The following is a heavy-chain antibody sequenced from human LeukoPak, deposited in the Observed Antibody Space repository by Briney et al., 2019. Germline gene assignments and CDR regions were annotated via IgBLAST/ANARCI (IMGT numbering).Heavy chain of an antibody. CDR3: AKGGGYNWNYGHY. V-gene: IGHV3-23*01. Sequence: GGSLRLSCAASGFTFSSYAMSWVRQAPGKGLEWVSAISGSGGSTYYADSVKGRFTISRDNSRNTLYLQMNSLRAEDTAVYYCAKGGGYNWNYGHYWGQGTLVTVSS. J-gene: IGHJ4*02. CDR1: GFTFSSYA. D-gene: IGHD1-7*01. CDR2: ISGSGGST.